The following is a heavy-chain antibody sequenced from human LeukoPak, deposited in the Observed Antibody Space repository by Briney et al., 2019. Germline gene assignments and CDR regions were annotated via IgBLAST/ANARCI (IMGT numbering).Heavy chain of an antibody. J-gene: IGHJ6*02. Sequence: GASVKVSCKASGYTFTSYYMHWVRQAPGQGLEWMGIINPSGGSTSYAQKFQGRVTMTSDTSTSTVYMELSSLRSEDTAVYYCAEGMLSPYYYYGMDVWGQGTTVTVSS. CDR1: GYTFTSYY. V-gene: IGHV1-46*01. CDR3: AEGMLSPYYYYGMDV. D-gene: IGHD2-8*01. CDR2: INPSGGST.